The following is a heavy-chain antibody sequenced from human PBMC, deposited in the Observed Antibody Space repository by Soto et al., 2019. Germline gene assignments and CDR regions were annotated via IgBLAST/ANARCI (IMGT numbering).Heavy chain of an antibody. V-gene: IGHV3-21*01. Sequence: EVQLVESGGGLVKPGGSLRLSCAASGFTFNTYSMNWVRQAPGKGLEWVSSISSSSSYIYYTDSVKGRFTISRDNAKNSLYLQMNSLRAEDTAVYYCASLSRFALAYWGQGTLVTVSS. D-gene: IGHD3-10*01. J-gene: IGHJ4*02. CDR3: ASLSRFALAY. CDR2: ISSSSSYI. CDR1: GFTFNTYS.